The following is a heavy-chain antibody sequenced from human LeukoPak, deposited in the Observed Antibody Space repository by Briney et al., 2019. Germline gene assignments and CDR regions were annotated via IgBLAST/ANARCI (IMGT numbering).Heavy chain of an antibody. D-gene: IGHD2-8*01. CDR1: GFSFSIYA. Sequence: GGSLRLSCAASGFSFSIYAMSWVRQAPGKGLEWVSGISGSGGSTYYADSVKGRFTISRDNSKNTLYLQMNSLRAEDTAVYYCAKDIVLMVYATFDYWGQGTLVTVSS. CDR3: AKDIVLMVYATFDY. CDR2: ISGSGGST. V-gene: IGHV3-23*01. J-gene: IGHJ4*02.